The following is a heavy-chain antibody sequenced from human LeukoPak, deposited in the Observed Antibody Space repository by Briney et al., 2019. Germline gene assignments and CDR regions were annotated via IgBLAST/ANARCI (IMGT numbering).Heavy chain of an antibody. Sequence: GESLKISCKGSGYGFTTYWIGWVRQMPGKGLEWMGIIYPGDSLTRYSPSFQGQVTISADKSINTTYLQWSSLKASDTAIYYCTRPLDYGDYVDYWGQGTLVTVSS. CDR1: GYGFTTYW. CDR3: TRPLDYGDYVDY. CDR2: IYPGDSLT. D-gene: IGHD4-17*01. J-gene: IGHJ4*02. V-gene: IGHV5-51*01.